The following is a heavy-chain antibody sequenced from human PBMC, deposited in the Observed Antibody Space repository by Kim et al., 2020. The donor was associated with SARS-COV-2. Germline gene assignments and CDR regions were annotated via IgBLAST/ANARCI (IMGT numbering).Heavy chain of an antibody. CDR3: AYGSGSYYKTKVLSWFDP. Sequence: GGSLRLSCVVSASTFSEYGMQWVRQAPGKGLEWVAGISYDGNNQYYGDPVKGRFIISRDNSKSTLYLQMNSLRSEDTAVYYCAYGSGSYYKTKVLSWFDPWGQGTLVSVSS. V-gene: IGHV3-30*03. D-gene: IGHD3-10*01. CDR1: ASTFSEYG. J-gene: IGHJ5*02. CDR2: ISYDGNNQ.